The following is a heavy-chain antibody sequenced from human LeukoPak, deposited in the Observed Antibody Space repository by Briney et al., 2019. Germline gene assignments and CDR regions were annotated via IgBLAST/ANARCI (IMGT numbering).Heavy chain of an antibody. J-gene: IGHJ4*02. CDR2: MNPNSGNT. CDR3: ARSNAYSPN. D-gene: IGHD6-13*01. V-gene: IGHV1-8*01. CDR1: GYTFTSYD. Sequence: GASVKVSCKASGYTFTSYDINWVRQATGQGLEWMGWMNPNSGNTGCAQKSQGRVTVTRNTSISTAYMELSSLRSEDTAVYYCARSNAYSPNWGQGTLVTVSS.